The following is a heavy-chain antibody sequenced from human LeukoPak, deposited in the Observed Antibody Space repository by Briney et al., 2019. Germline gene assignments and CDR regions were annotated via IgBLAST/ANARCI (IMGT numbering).Heavy chain of an antibody. CDR2: INSDGSST. CDR3: ARARVYYDSSGYPNDAFDI. J-gene: IGHJ3*02. D-gene: IGHD3-22*01. V-gene: IGHV3-74*01. CDR1: GFTFSSYW. Sequence: PGGSLRLSCAASGFTFSSYWMHWVRQAPGKGLVWVSRINSDGSSTNYADSVKGRFTISRDNAKNTLYLQMNSLRAEDTAVYYCARARVYYDSSGYPNDAFDIWGQGTMVTVSS.